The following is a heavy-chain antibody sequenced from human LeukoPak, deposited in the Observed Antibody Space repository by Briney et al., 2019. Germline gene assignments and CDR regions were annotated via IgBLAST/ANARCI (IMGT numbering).Heavy chain of an antibody. J-gene: IGHJ4*02. V-gene: IGHV1-24*01. CDR2: FDPEDGET. D-gene: IGHD2-2*01. CDR1: GCTLTELS. CDR3: ATGVEYRLLPGDY. Sequence: ASVKVSCKVSGCTLTELSMHWVRQAPGKGLEWMGGFDPEDGETIYAQKFQGRVTMTEDTFTDTAYMELSSLRSEDTAVYYCATGVEYRLLPGDYWGQGTLVTVSS.